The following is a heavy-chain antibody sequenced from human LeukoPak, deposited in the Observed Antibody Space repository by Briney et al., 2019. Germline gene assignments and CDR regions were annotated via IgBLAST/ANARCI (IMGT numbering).Heavy chain of an antibody. Sequence: ASVKVSCKASGYTFTGYYMHWVRQAPGQGLEWMGSINPNSGDTDYGQKFQGRVTMTRDTSISTAYMELSRLKSDDTAVYYCARGLTVTPIDYWGQGTLVTVSS. CDR2: INPNSGDT. D-gene: IGHD4-17*01. CDR1: GYTFTGYY. CDR3: ARGLTVTPIDY. J-gene: IGHJ4*02. V-gene: IGHV1-2*02.